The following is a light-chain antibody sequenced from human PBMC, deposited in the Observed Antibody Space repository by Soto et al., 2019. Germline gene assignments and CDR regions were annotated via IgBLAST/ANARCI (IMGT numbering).Light chain of an antibody. V-gene: IGLV2-14*01. CDR3: SSFTSSSSYV. Sequence: QSVLTQPASVSGSPGQSITLLCTGTSSDFAIYNSVSWYQQHPGKAPKLMIHDVTNRPSGVSGRFSGSRSGNMASLTISGLQAEDEADYYCSSFTSSSSYVFGPGTKLTVL. J-gene: IGLJ1*01. CDR2: DVT. CDR1: SSDFAIYNS.